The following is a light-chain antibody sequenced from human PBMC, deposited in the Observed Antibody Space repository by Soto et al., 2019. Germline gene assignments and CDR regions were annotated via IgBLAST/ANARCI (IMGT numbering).Light chain of an antibody. CDR3: CSYAGRYTYV. V-gene: IGLV2-11*01. J-gene: IGLJ1*01. Sequence: QSVLTQPPSASGSPGQSVTISCTGTSSDVGGYNYVSWYQQHPGKAPKVVIYDVSKRPSGVPDRFSGSKSGNTASLTISGLQSEDEADYYCCSYAGRYTYVFGTGTKLTVL. CDR1: SSDVGGYNY. CDR2: DVS.